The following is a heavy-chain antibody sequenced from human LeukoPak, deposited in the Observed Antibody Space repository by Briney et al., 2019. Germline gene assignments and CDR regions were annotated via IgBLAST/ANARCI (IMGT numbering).Heavy chain of an antibody. V-gene: IGHV1-2*02. D-gene: IGHD2-2*01. CDR1: GHTFTAYY. CDR3: TRDHCTSINCYEYNYYGMDV. CDR2: INPNSGGT. J-gene: IGHJ6*02. Sequence: GASLKVSCKASGHTFTAYYIHWVRRAPGQGLEWMGWINPNSGGTESAQKFQGRVTMTRDTSISTAYMELSRLRSDDTAVYYCTRDHCTSINCYEYNYYGMDVWGQGTTVTVSS.